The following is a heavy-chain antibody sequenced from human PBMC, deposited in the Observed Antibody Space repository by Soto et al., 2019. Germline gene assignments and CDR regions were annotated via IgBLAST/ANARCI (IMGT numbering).Heavy chain of an antibody. CDR2: INSDGSTI. J-gene: IGHJ2*01. CDR1: GFTFSSYW. D-gene: IGHD1-1*01. Sequence: EVQLVEAGGGLVQPGGSLRLSCEVSGFTFSSYWMHWVRQAPGKGLVWVSRINSDGSTITYADAVEGRFTISRDNANNTLYLEMNSLSGEDTAVYYCARVGTGNWYFDLWGRGTLVTVSS. V-gene: IGHV3-74*01. CDR3: ARVGTGNWYFDL.